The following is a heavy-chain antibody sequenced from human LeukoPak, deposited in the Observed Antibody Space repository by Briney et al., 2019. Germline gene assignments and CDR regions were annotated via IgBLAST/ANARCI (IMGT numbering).Heavy chain of an antibody. D-gene: IGHD3-10*01. J-gene: IGHJ6*03. V-gene: IGHV1-18*01. Sequence: GASVKVSCKASGYTFTSYGISWVRQAPGQGLGWMGWISAYNGNTNYAQKLQGRVTMTTDTSTSTAYMELRSLRSDDTAVYYCARERRYYGSGSYTYYYYYMDVWGKGTTVTVSS. CDR1: GYTFTSYG. CDR2: ISAYNGNT. CDR3: ARERRYYGSGSYTYYYYYMDV.